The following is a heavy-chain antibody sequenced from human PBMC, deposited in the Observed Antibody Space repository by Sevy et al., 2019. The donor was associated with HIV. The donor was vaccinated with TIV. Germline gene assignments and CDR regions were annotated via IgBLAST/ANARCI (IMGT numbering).Heavy chain of an antibody. D-gene: IGHD1-26*01. V-gene: IGHV3-13*01. J-gene: IGHJ2*01. CDR1: GFTFTDYD. CDR2: ISPVDDT. CDR3: VRAGGTFDSYWYFDL. Sequence: GGSLRLSCAASGFTFTDYDMHWVRQGSGRGLEWVSGISPVDDTNYPDFLKGRFTISRENAKKSLFLQINSLRAEDTAVYDCVRAGGTFDSYWYFDLWGRGTLVTVSS.